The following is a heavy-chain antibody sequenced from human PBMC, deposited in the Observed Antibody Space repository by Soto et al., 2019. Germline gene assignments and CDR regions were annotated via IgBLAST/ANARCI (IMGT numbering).Heavy chain of an antibody. CDR2: MYSAGVT. J-gene: IGHJ4*02. CDR3: AGGNSVLETD. Sequence: EVQLVDSGGGLVQPGGSLRLSCAASGFTVSSNYMSWVRQAPGRGLECVSLMYSAGVTKYADSVKGRFTISRDNAKNTLYLQMTSLRVYDTAVYYCAGGNSVLETDWGQGTLVTVSS. CDR1: GFTVSSNY. D-gene: IGHD3-16*01. V-gene: IGHV3-66*01.